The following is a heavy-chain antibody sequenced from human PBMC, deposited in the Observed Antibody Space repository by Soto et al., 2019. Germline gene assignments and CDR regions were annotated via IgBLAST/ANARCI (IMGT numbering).Heavy chain of an antibody. Sequence: ASVKVSCKASGYTFTGYYMHWVRQAPGQGLEWMGWINPNSGGTNYAQKFQGRVTMTRDTSISTAYMELSRLRSDDTAVYYCARGLVVVVAATRNWFDPWSQGTLVTVSS. D-gene: IGHD2-15*01. CDR1: GYTFTGYY. CDR3: ARGLVVVVAATRNWFDP. V-gene: IGHV1-2*02. CDR2: INPNSGGT. J-gene: IGHJ5*02.